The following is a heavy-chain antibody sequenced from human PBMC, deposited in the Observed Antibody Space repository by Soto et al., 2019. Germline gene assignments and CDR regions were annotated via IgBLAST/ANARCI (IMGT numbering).Heavy chain of an antibody. CDR2: ISWNSDSI. Sequence: EAQLVESGGGLVQPGRSLRLSCAGSGFIFDDFAIHWVRQAPGKGLEWVSGISWNSDSIGYADSVKGRFTISRDNAKNALYLQMNSLRVEDTAFYYCTKVGGLYDFWSGPLHFDLWGQGTLVTVSS. D-gene: IGHD3-3*01. CDR3: TKVGGLYDFWSGPLHFDL. J-gene: IGHJ4*02. CDR1: GFIFDDFA. V-gene: IGHV3-9*01.